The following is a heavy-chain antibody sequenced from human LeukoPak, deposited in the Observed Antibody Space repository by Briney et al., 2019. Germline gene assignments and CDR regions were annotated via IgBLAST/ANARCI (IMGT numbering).Heavy chain of an antibody. J-gene: IGHJ4*02. CDR1: GGSFSGYY. V-gene: IGHV4-59*01. CDR2: IYYSGST. D-gene: IGHD6-13*01. CDR3: ARDGSRRPGIAAAGFDY. Sequence: NPSETLSLTCAVYGGSFSGYYWSWIRQPPGKGLEWIGYIYYSGSTNYNPSLKSRVTISVDTSKNQFSLKLSSVTAADTAVYYCARDGSRRPGIAAAGFDYWGQGTLVTVSS.